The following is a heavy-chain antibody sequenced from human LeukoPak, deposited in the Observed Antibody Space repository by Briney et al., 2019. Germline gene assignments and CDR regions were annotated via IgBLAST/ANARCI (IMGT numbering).Heavy chain of an antibody. D-gene: IGHD5-24*01. Sequence: GGSLRLSCAASGFTFSSYEMNWVRQAPGKGLEGVSYISSSGSTKYYADSVKGRFTISRDNAKNSLYLQMNSLRAEDTAVYYCASGGHGYNYLFDPWGQGTLVTVSS. J-gene: IGHJ5*02. CDR1: GFTFSSYE. CDR3: ASGGHGYNYLFDP. V-gene: IGHV3-48*03. CDR2: ISSSGSTK.